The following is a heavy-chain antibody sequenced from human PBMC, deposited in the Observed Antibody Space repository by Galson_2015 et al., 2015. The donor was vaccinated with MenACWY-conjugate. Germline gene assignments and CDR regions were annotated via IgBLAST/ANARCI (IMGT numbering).Heavy chain of an antibody. Sequence: SLRLSCAASGFTFSSYSMNWVRQAPGKGLEWVSCIGGSGNYISYADSVKGRFTISRDNAENSLYLQMDSLRGEDTAVYYCARDGTGLIQGVPLDFWGQGTLVTVSS. CDR2: IGGSGNYI. CDR1: GFTFSSYS. V-gene: IGHV3-21*01. CDR3: ARDGTGLIQGVPLDF. J-gene: IGHJ4*02. D-gene: IGHD3-10*01.